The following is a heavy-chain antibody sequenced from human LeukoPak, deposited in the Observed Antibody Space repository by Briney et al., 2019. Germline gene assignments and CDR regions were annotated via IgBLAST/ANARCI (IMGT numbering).Heavy chain of an antibody. CDR2: INHSGPT. J-gene: IGHJ4*02. D-gene: IGHD6-19*01. CDR1: GGSFSGYY. Sequence: PSETLSLTCAVYGGSFSGYYWSWLRQPPGKGLEGIGEINHSGPTNYTPSLKCRVTLSVDTSKNQFSLKLSSVTAADTAVYYCARPVSGTSGWYYNYWGQGTLVTVSS. CDR3: ARPVSGTSGWYYNY. V-gene: IGHV4-34*01.